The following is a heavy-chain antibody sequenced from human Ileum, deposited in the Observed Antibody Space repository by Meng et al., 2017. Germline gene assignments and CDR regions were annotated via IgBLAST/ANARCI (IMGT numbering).Heavy chain of an antibody. J-gene: IGHJ4*02. D-gene: IGHD3-10*01. CDR1: SFTFSTDS. V-gene: IGHV3-30*01. Sequence: QLVESRGGLGQPGRSLILSSAAASFTFSTDSMHWVRQAPCKGPEWMTAISHDGSSYVYADSVKGRFTTSRDNSKNTLYLQMNSLTPEDTAVYYCARQPSFGEHDYWGQGTLVTVSS. CDR2: ISHDGSSY. CDR3: ARQPSFGEHDY.